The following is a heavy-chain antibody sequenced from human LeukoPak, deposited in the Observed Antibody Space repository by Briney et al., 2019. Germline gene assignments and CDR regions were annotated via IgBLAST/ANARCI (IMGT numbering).Heavy chain of an antibody. V-gene: IGHV1-69*06. CDR3: ARDSETGYSPYFDY. CDR2: IIPIFGTA. CDR1: GGTFSSYA. D-gene: IGHD3-9*01. J-gene: IGHJ4*02. Sequence: GSSVKVSCKASGGTFSSYAISWVRQAPGQGLEWMGGIIPIFGTANYAQKFQGRVTITADKSTSTAYMELSSLRSEDTAVYYCARDSETGYSPYFDYWGQGALVTVSS.